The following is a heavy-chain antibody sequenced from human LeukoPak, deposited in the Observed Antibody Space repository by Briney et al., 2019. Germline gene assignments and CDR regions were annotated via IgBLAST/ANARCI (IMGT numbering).Heavy chain of an antibody. J-gene: IGHJ4*02. Sequence: ASVKVSCKASGGTFSSYAINWVRQATGQGLEWMGWMNPISGNTGYAQKFQGRVTMTRSTSISTAYMELSSLRFEDTAVYYCTRSVRNGHIDYWGQGTLVTVSS. CDR3: TRSVRNGHIDY. CDR1: GGTFSSYA. CDR2: MNPISGNT. D-gene: IGHD2-21*01. V-gene: IGHV1-8*02.